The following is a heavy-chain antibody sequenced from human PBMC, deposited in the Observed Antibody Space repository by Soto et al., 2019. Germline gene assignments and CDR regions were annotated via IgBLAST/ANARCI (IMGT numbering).Heavy chain of an antibody. D-gene: IGHD6-6*01. CDR1: GFPFSNFA. J-gene: IGHJ4*02. V-gene: IGHV3-23*01. CDR2: ISRGGSKT. CDR3: AKEYSTSFDY. Sequence: EVQLLESGGGLIQPGGSLSPSCAAPGFPFSNFAMNWVRKAPGKGLGWVAGISRGGSKTNYADSGKGRFTISSDNSKNTLYLQMNSLRTDDTAVYYCAKEYSTSFDYWGQGTLVTVSS.